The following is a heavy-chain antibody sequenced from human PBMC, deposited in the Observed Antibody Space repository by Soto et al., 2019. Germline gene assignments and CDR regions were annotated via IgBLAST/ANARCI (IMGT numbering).Heavy chain of an antibody. Sequence: PSETLSLTCTVSGGSISGGGFYWNWIRQHPGKGLEWIGFIYYSGITYYNPSLKSRATILVDTSKNQFSLRLNSVTAADTAVYYCVRDVGVVLEDNYYYYYMDVWGKGTTVTVSS. CDR1: GGSISGGGFY. J-gene: IGHJ6*03. CDR3: VRDVGVVLEDNYYYYYMDV. D-gene: IGHD3-3*01. CDR2: IYYSGIT. V-gene: IGHV4-31*03.